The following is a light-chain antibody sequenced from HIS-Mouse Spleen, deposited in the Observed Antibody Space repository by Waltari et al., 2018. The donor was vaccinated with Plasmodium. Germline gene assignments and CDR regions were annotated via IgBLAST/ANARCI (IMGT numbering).Light chain of an antibody. J-gene: IGKJ2*01. CDR1: QSVSSSY. V-gene: IGKV3D-7*01. Sequence: EIVMTQSPATLSLSPGERANLSCRASQSVSSSYLSWYQQKPGQAPRLLIYGASTRATGIPARFSGSGSGTDFTLTISSLQPEDFAVYYCQQDYNLPYTFGQGTKLEIK. CDR3: QQDYNLPYT. CDR2: GAS.